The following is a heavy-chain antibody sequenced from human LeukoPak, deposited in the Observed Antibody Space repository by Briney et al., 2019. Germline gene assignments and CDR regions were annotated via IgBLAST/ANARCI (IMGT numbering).Heavy chain of an antibody. CDR3: ARSTTAIPGYFDY. J-gene: IGHJ4*02. CDR2: ISWNSGSI. D-gene: IGHD5-18*01. Sequence: GGSLRLSCAASGFTFDDYAMHWVRQAPGKGLEWVSGISWNSGSIGYADSVKGRFTISRDNAKNSLYLQMNSLRAEDTAVYYCARSTTAIPGYFDYWGQGTLVTVSS. V-gene: IGHV3-9*01. CDR1: GFTFDDYA.